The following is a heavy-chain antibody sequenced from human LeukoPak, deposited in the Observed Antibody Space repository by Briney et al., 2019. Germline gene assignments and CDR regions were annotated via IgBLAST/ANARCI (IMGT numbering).Heavy chain of an antibody. J-gene: IGHJ6*03. CDR3: AKWDRGNYYYYYMDV. CDR2: ISGSGGST. V-gene: IGHV3-23*01. D-gene: IGHD3-10*01. CDR1: GFTVSRDD. Sequence: AGGSRRLSYAASGFTVSRDDMGGVGQAPGKGLEWVSAISGSGGSTYYADSVKGRFTISRDNSKNTLYLQMNSLRAEDTAVYYCAKWDRGNYYYYYMDVWGKGTTVTISS.